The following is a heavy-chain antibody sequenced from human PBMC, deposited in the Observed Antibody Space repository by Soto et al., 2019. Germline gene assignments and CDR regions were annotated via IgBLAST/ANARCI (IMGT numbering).Heavy chain of an antibody. Sequence: GGSLRLSCAASGFTFSSYSMNWVRQAPGKGLEWVSSISSSSSYIYYADSVKGRFTISRDNAKNSLYLQMNSLRAEDTAVYYCARETSVLRFLEWLGVNYMDVWGKGTTVTVSS. V-gene: IGHV3-21*01. D-gene: IGHD3-3*01. J-gene: IGHJ6*03. CDR1: GFTFSSYS. CDR2: ISSSSSYI. CDR3: ARETSVLRFLEWLGVNYMDV.